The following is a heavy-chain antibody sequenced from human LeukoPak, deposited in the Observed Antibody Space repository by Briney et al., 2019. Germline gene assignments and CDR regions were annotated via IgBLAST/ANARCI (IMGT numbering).Heavy chain of an antibody. Sequence: PGGSLRLSCRVSGFTFISHAMSWVRQAPGKGLEWVGRIKPKTDGETTEYAAPVKDRFSISRDDSKSMMYLQMNSLKTEDTAVYYCITPLPYSAQGGQGTLVTVSS. CDR3: ITPLPYSAQ. D-gene: IGHD2-21*01. CDR2: IKPKTDGETT. J-gene: IGHJ4*02. V-gene: IGHV3-15*01. CDR1: GFTFISHA.